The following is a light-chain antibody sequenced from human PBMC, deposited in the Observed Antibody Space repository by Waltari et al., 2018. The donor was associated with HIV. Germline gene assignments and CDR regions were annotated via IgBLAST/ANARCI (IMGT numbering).Light chain of an antibody. CDR2: DVT. Sequence: SALAQPSPRSGFPGPSVTIPRLGSKNDLCDFNHFPRYQQHPDKAPKLLIYDVTNRPPGVSNRFSCSKSGNTASLAISGLQAEDEADYFCTAYKYSTRSYVFGTGTKVTVL. J-gene: IGLJ1*01. V-gene: IGLV2-14*03. CDR1: KNDLCDFNH. CDR3: TAYKYSTRSYV.